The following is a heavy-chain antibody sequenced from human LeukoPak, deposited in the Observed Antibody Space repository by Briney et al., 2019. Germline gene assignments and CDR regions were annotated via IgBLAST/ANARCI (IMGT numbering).Heavy chain of an antibody. D-gene: IGHD6-13*01. Sequence: SETLSLTCTVSGGSISSNYWSWIRQPPGKGLEWLAYINYSGSTNYKSSLKSRVTISVDTSKNQFSLKLSSVTAADTAFYYCARRIAAADSFDIWGQGRMVAVSS. CDR3: ARRIAAADSFDI. J-gene: IGHJ3*02. CDR1: GGSISSNY. CDR2: INYSGST. V-gene: IGHV4-59*01.